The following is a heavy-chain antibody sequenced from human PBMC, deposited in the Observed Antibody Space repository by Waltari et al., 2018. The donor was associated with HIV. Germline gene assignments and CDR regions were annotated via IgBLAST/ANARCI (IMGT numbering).Heavy chain of an antibody. CDR2: IWYDGTKK. CDR1: AFRGRDYG. Sequence: VQLEASGGGVVQPGRSRSLSCAASAFRGRDYGMPWVRQAPGKGRQWVAVIWYDGTKKEYSDSVKGRFTISKDKYKNTLFLQMNSLRVGDTAVYFCARVPFASSWSADSFDVWGPGTRITVSS. CDR3: ARVPFASSWSADSFDV. J-gene: IGHJ3*01. D-gene: IGHD6-13*01. V-gene: IGHV3-33*01.